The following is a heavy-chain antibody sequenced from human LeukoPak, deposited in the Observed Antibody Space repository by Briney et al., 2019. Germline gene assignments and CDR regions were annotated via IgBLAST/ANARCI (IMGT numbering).Heavy chain of an antibody. CDR1: GYTFTSYG. Sequence: ASVKVSCKASGYTFTSYGISWVRQAPGQGLEWMGWISAGNGNTKYSQEFQGRVTITRDTSACTAYMELSSLRSEDMAVYYCARGRGGSYKYYFDYWGQGTLVTVSS. V-gene: IGHV1-18*03. CDR3: ARGRGGSYKYYFDY. J-gene: IGHJ4*02. D-gene: IGHD1-26*01. CDR2: ISAGNGNT.